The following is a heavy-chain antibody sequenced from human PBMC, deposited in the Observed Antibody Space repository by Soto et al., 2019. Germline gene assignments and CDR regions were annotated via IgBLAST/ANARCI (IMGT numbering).Heavy chain of an antibody. CDR3: ARVGVAAAGLYYFDY. Sequence: SETLSLTCTVSGGSISSYYWSWIRQPPGKGLEWIGYIYYSGSTNYNPSLKSRVTISVDTSKNQFSLKLSSVTAADTAVYYCARVGVAAAGLYYFDYWGQGTLVTAPQ. J-gene: IGHJ4*02. CDR1: GGSISSYY. V-gene: IGHV4-59*01. D-gene: IGHD6-13*01. CDR2: IYYSGST.